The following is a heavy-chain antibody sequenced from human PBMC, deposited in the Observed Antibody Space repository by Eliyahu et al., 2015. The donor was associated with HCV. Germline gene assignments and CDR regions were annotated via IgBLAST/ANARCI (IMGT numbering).Heavy chain of an antibody. J-gene: IGHJ4*02. Sequence: QVQLVQSGTEVKKPGXSVMVSXKTSGYTXTSYELSWXRQAPGQGLEWMGWISVYNGNTNYXQKFQGRVTMTTDTYTSTAYLELRSLRSDDTAVYYCAREALVGASSYYFDYWGQGTLVSVSS. CDR1: GYTXTSYE. CDR2: ISVYNGNT. V-gene: IGHV1-18*01. CDR3: AREALVGASSYYFDY. D-gene: IGHD1-26*01.